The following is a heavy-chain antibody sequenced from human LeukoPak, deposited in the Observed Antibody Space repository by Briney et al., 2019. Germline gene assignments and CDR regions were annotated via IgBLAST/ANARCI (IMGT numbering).Heavy chain of an antibody. V-gene: IGHV3-21*01. CDR1: GFTLSSYS. CDR2: ISSSSSYI. J-gene: IGHJ4*02. D-gene: IGHD6-13*01. CDR3: ARGSWSAADTNIDY. Sequence: GGSLRLSCAASGFTLSSYSMNWVRQAPGKGLEWVSSISSSSSYIYYADSVKGRFTISRDNAKNTLYLQMNTLRVEDTAVYYCARGSWSAADTNIDYWGQGTLVTVSS.